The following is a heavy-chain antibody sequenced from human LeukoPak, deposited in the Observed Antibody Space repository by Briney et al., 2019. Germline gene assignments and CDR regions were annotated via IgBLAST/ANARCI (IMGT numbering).Heavy chain of an antibody. Sequence: PGGSLRLSCAASGFTFSSYWMSWVRPAPGKGREWVANIKQDGSEKYYVDSVKGRFTISRDNAKNSLYLQMNSLRAEDTAVYYCARDTELRFLEWLFSFDYWGQGTLVTVFS. D-gene: IGHD3-3*01. CDR2: IKQDGSEK. J-gene: IGHJ4*02. V-gene: IGHV3-7*01. CDR1: GFTFSSYW. CDR3: ARDTELRFLEWLFSFDY.